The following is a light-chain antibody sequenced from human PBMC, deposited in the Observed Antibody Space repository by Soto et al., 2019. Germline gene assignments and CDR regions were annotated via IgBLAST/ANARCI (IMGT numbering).Light chain of an antibody. Sequence: QSALTQPRSVSGSPGQSVTISCTGTGSDVGGYNYVSWYQQHPGKAPKLMIFDVTKRPSGVPDRCSGSKSGNTASLTISGLQAEDEADYHCCSYAGSNLPRVVFGGGTKLTVL. CDR2: DVT. CDR1: GSDVGGYNY. CDR3: CSYAGSNLPRVV. J-gene: IGLJ2*01. V-gene: IGLV2-11*01.